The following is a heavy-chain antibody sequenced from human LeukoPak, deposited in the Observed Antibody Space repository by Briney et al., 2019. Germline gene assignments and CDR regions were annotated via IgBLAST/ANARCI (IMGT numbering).Heavy chain of an antibody. V-gene: IGHV3-15*01. Sequence: GGSLTLSCAASGLIFSNAWMSWARQAPGKGLEWVGRIISKTDGATTDYAAPLKGKFTISTDDSQNTLYLEMNSLKTEDTAVYYCSTFESWGQGTLVTVSS. CDR3: STFES. J-gene: IGHJ4*02. CDR2: IISKTDGATT. CDR1: GLIFSNAW.